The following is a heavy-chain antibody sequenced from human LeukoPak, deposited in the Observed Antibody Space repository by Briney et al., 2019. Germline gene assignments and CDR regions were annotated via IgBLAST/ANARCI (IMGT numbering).Heavy chain of an antibody. Sequence: SETLSLTCAVSGGSISSNSYYWGWIRQPPGKGLEWIGSFYHGRSTYYNPSLKSRVTISFDTSKNQFSLKLSSVTAADTAVYYCVRGDYFDSWGQGILVTVSS. J-gene: IGHJ4*02. CDR2: FYHGRST. CDR3: VRGDYFDS. CDR1: GGSISSNSYY. D-gene: IGHD3-3*01. V-gene: IGHV4-39*07.